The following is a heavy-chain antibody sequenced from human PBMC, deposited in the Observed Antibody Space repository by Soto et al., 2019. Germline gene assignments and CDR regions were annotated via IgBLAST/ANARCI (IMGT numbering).Heavy chain of an antibody. V-gene: IGHV1-18*01. CDR2: ISAYNGNT. CDR3: ARDRELDCSGGSCYSHYYYGMDV. D-gene: IGHD2-15*01. J-gene: IGHJ6*02. CDR1: GYTFTSYG. Sequence: ASVKVSCKASGYTFTSYGISWVLQAPGQGLEWMGWISAYNGNTNYAQKLQGRVTMTTDTSTSTAYMELRSLRSDDTAVYYCARDRELDCSGGSCYSHYYYGMDVWGQGTTVTVSS.